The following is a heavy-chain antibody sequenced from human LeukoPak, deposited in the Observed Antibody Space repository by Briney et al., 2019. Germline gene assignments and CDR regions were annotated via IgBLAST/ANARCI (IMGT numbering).Heavy chain of an antibody. CDR3: ARLEGFCSTTGCPNSNHFGY. CDR1: RYSFTSHW. CDR2: IYPGDSDT. Sequence: GESLKISCKDSRYSFTSHWIGWVRQMPGKGLEWMGIIYPGDSDTRYSPSFQGQVTISVDKSITTAYLQWNSLKASDTAMYYCARLEGFCSTTGCPNSNHFGYWGQGTLVTVSS. J-gene: IGHJ4*02. D-gene: IGHD2-2*01. V-gene: IGHV5-51*01.